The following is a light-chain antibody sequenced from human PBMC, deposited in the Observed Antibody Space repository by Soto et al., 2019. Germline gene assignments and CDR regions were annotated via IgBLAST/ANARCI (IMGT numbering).Light chain of an antibody. CDR1: SSNIGSNT. V-gene: IGLV1-44*01. CDR3: AAWDGSLNGVV. CDR2: SNN. Sequence: QSVLTQPPSASGTPGQRVTISCSGSSSNIGSNTVNWYQQLPGTAPKLLIYSNNQRPSGVPDRFSGSKSGTSASLAISGLQSEDEADYYCAAWDGSLNGVVFGGRTKVTVL. J-gene: IGLJ3*02.